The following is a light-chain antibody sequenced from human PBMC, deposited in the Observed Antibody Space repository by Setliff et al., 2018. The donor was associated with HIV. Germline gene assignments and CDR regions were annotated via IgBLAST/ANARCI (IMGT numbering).Light chain of an antibody. J-gene: IGLJ2*01. CDR3: QVWDSIRDHPGVV. Sequence: SYELTQPPSVSVAPGKTARITCGGNHIETKSVHWYQQKPGQAPVLVISYDTDRPSGIPERFSGSNSGNPATLTISRVEAGDEAVYYCQVWDSIRDHPGVVFGGGTKVTV. CDR2: YDT. CDR1: HIETKS. V-gene: IGLV3-21*04.